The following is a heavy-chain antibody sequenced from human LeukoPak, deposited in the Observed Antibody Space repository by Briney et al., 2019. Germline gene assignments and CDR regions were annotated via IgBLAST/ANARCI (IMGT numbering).Heavy chain of an antibody. Sequence: GESLKISCKGSGYSFTSYWIGWVRQMPGKGLEWMGIIYPDGSDTRYSPSFQGQVTISADKSISTAYLQWSSLKASDTAMYYCAIFKHHLRPDYWGQGTLATVSS. CDR2: IYPDGSDT. D-gene: IGHD3-3*01. V-gene: IGHV5-51*01. J-gene: IGHJ4*02. CDR3: AIFKHHLRPDY. CDR1: GYSFTSYW.